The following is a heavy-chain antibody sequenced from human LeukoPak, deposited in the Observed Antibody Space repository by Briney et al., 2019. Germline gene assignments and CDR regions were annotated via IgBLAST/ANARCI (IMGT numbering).Heavy chain of an antibody. J-gene: IGHJ4*02. CDR3: AREPRYYDSSGYWSYYFDY. V-gene: IGHV3-66*01. CDR1: GFTVSSNY. D-gene: IGHD3-22*01. CDR2: IYSGGST. Sequence: QSGGSLRLSCAASGFTVSSNYMSWVRQAPGKGLEWVSVIYSGGSTYDADSVKGRFTISRDNSKNTLYLQMNSLRAEDTAVYYCAREPRYYDSSGYWSYYFDYWGQGTLVTVSS.